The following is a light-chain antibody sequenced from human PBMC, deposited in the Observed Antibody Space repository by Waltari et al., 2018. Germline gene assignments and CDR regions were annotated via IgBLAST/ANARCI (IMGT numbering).Light chain of an antibody. J-gene: IGLJ2*01. CDR3: SSRDSSGDVI. CDR1: ILRVYY. CDR2: GKN. V-gene: IGLV3-19*01. Sequence: SSELTQDPAVSVALGQTVRITCQGDILRVYYPNWCQQKPGQAPLLVIYGKNHRPSGIPDRFSASTSRNTASLTITGAQAEDEGHYYCSSRDSSGDVIFGGGTKLTVL.